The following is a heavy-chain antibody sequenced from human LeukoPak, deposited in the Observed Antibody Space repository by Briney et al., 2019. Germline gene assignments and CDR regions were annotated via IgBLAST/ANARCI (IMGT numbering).Heavy chain of an antibody. V-gene: IGHV4-31*03. Sequence: PSQTLSLTCTVSGGSISSGGYYWSWIRQHPGKGLEWIGYIYSGSTYYNPSLKSRVTISVDTSKNQFSLKLSSVTAADTAVYYCARGTKEYYDILTGYSPAANWFDPWGQGTLVTVSS. D-gene: IGHD3-9*01. J-gene: IGHJ5*02. CDR3: ARGTKEYYDILTGYSPAANWFDP. CDR2: IYSGST. CDR1: GGSISSGGYY.